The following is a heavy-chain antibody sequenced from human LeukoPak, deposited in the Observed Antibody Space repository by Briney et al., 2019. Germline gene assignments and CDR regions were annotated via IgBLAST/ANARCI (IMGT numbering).Heavy chain of an antibody. CDR3: ARGYYDSSGYYYWGHRFDY. J-gene: IGHJ4*02. CDR1: GGSISSGDYY. V-gene: IGHV4-30-4*01. Sequence: PSQTLSLTCTVSGGSISSGDYYWSWIRQPPGKGLEWIGYIYYSGSTYYNPSLKSRVTISVDTSKNQFSLKLSSVTAADTAVYYCARGYYDSSGYYYWGHRFDYWGQGTLVTVSS. D-gene: IGHD3-22*01. CDR2: IYYSGST.